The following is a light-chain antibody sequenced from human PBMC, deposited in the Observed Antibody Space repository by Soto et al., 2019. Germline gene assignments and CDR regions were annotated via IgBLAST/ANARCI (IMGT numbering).Light chain of an antibody. Sequence: QSALTQPASVSGSPRQSITISCTGTSSDVGDGDFVSWYQQRPGNPPKLMIYKVSNRPSGVSNRFSGSKSGNTASLTISGLQAEDEADYYCCSYTRSYTWVFGGGTKLTVL. J-gene: IGLJ3*02. V-gene: IGLV2-14*01. CDR2: KVS. CDR1: SSDVGDGDF. CDR3: CSYTRSYTWV.